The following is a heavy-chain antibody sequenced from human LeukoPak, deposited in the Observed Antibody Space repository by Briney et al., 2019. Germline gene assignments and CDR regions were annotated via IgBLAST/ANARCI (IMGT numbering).Heavy chain of an antibody. V-gene: IGHV3-30*18. J-gene: IGHJ4*02. CDR3: AKGGCSSTTCYANY. CDR2: ISYGGNNI. CDR1: GFAFSTYG. Sequence: GGSLRLSCVASGFAFSTYGIHWVRQAPGKGLEWVAFISYGGNNIYYTDSVKGRFTISRDNSKNTLYLQMSSLRAEDTAVYYCAKGGCSSTTCYANYWGQGTLVTVSS. D-gene: IGHD2-2*01.